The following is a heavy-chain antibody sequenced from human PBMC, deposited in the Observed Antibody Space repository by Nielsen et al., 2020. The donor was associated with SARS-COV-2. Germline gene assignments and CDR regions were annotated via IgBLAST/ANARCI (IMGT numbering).Heavy chain of an antibody. J-gene: IGHJ4*02. CDR3: ASAYDSSGYSLFDY. D-gene: IGHD3-22*01. CDR2: ISYDGSNK. Sequence: SLKISCAASGFTFSSYGMHWVRQAPGKGLEWVAVISYDGSNKYYADSVKGRFTISRDNSKNTLYLQMNSLRAEDTAVYYCASAYDSSGYSLFDYWGQGTLVTVSS. CDR1: GFTFSSYG. V-gene: IGHV3-30*03.